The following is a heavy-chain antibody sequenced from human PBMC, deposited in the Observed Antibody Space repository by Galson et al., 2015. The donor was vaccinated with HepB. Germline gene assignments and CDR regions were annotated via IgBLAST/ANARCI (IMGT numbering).Heavy chain of an antibody. CDR1: GGTFSSYA. D-gene: IGHD6-19*01. CDR3: ARASYSSGWFGPKYYYYGMDV. CDR2: IIPIFGTA. J-gene: IGHJ6*02. V-gene: IGHV1-69*06. Sequence: SVKVSCKASGGTFSSYAISWVRQAPGQGLEWMGGIIPIFGTANYAQKFQGRVTITADKSTSTAYMELSSLRSEDTAVYYCARASYSSGWFGPKYYYYGMDVWGQGTTVTVSS.